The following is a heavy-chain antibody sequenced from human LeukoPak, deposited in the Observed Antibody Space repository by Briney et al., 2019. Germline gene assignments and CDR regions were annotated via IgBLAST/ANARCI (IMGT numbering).Heavy chain of an antibody. CDR3: ARDGAPAGPYFDL. CDR1: GFTFSSYW. Sequence: GGSLRLSSGVSGFTFSSYWMNWVRQAPGNGLEWVASIKYDGSQKSYVDSVKGRFTISRDNAKNSLYLQMSSMRAEDTAVYYCARDGAPAGPYFDLWGQGALVTVSS. J-gene: IGHJ4*01. D-gene: IGHD6-13*01. V-gene: IGHV3-7*01. CDR2: IKYDGSQK.